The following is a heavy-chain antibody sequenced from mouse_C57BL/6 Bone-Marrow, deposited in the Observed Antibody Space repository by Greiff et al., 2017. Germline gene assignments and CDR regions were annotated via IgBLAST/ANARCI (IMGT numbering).Heavy chain of an antibody. CDR3: ARGSYRGFAY. Sequence: KLVESGGGLVKPGGSLKLSCAASGFTFSSYAMSWVRHTPEKRLEWVATISDGGSYTYYPDNVKGRFTISRDNAKNNLYLQMSHLKSEDTAMYYCARGSYRGFAYWGQGTLVTVSA. CDR2: ISDGGSYT. D-gene: IGHD2-10*01. V-gene: IGHV5-4*03. J-gene: IGHJ3*01. CDR1: GFTFSSYA.